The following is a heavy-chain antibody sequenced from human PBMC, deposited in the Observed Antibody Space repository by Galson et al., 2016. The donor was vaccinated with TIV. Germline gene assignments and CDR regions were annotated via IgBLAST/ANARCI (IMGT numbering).Heavy chain of an antibody. D-gene: IGHD1-26*01. CDR1: GFPFGTSG. CDR3: ALSRGNAGSYFFEK. Sequence: SLRLSCAASGFPFGTSGMTWVRQAPGKGLEWVSSLGGGGDRTFYADSVKGRFTISRDESRNTLYLFMNSLRAEDTAVYYCALSRGNAGSYFFEKWGQGTLVTVSS. CDR2: LGGGGDRT. V-gene: IGHV3-23*01. J-gene: IGHJ4*02.